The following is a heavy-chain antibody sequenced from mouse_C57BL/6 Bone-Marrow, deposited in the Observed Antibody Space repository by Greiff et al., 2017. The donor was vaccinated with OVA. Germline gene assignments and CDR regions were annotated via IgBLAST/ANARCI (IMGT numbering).Heavy chain of an antibody. CDR3: ARRGNYDYDVDY. CDR2: IYPGSGST. D-gene: IGHD2-4*01. V-gene: IGHV1-55*01. Sequence: QVQLQQPGAELVKPGASVKKSCKASGYTFTSYWITWVKQRPGQGLEWIGDIYPGSGSTNYNEKFKSKATLTVDTSSSTAYMQLSSLTSEDSAVYYCARRGNYDYDVDYWGQGTTLTVSS. J-gene: IGHJ2*01. CDR1: GYTFTSYW.